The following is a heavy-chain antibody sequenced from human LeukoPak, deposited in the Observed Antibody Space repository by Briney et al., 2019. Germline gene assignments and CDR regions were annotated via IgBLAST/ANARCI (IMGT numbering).Heavy chain of an antibody. D-gene: IGHD3-22*01. V-gene: IGHV3-53*01. CDR1: GFIVSNNY. J-gene: IGHJ4*02. CDR2: IYSGGGT. CDR3: ARGCYYERSGYCPFDY. Sequence: RGSPRLSCAASGFIVSNNYMNWVRQAPGKGLEWVSIIYSGGGTYYADSVKGRFTISGDNSKNTLYLQMNSLRADDTAVYYCARGCYYERSGYCPFDYWGPGTLFTDSS.